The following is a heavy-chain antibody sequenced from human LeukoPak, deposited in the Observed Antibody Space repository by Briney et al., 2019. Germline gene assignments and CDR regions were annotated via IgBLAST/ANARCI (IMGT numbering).Heavy chain of an antibody. D-gene: IGHD3-10*01. CDR1: GYTFTIYG. CDR2: ISAYNGNT. V-gene: IGHV1-18*04. CDR3: ARDANPYYYGSGSYRAFDY. Sequence: AAVTVSCKASGYTFTIYGISWVGQAPGQGKEWMGWISAYNGNTNYAQKLQGRVTMTTATSTSTAYMELRSLRSDDTAVYYCARDANPYYYGSGSYRAFDYWGQGTLVTVSS. J-gene: IGHJ4*02.